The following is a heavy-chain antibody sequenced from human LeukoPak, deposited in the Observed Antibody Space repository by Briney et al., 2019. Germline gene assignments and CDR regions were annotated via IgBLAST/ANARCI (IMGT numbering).Heavy chain of an antibody. CDR1: GFTFSSYA. D-gene: IGHD2-15*01. J-gene: IGHJ4*02. CDR3: AKVMDIVVVVAATSDY. V-gene: IGHV3-23*01. CDR2: ISGSGGST. Sequence: PGGSLRLSYAASGFTFSSYAMSWVRQAPGKGLEWVSAISGSGGSTYYADSVKGRFTISRDNSKNTLYLQMNSLRAEDTAVYYCAKVMDIVVVVAATSDYWGQGTLVTVS.